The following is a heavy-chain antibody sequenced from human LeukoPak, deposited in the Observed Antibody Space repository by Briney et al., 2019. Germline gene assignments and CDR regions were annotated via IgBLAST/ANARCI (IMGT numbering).Heavy chain of an antibody. V-gene: IGHV3-30*18. CDR2: ISYDGSNK. CDR3: AKESSYYYGSGTRYFDY. CDR1: GFTFSSYG. D-gene: IGHD3-10*01. J-gene: IGHJ4*02. Sequence: GRSLRLSCAASGFTFSSYGMQWVRQAPGKGLEWVAVISYDGSNKYYADSVKGRFTISRDNSKNTLYLQMNSLRAEDTAVYYCAKESSYYYGSGTRYFDYWGQGTLVTVSS.